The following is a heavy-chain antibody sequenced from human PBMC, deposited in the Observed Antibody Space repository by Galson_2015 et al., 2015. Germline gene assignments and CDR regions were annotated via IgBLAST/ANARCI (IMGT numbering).Heavy chain of an antibody. CDR3: ARGGRRAVTTSYAFDI. CDR2: IGPAGDT. Sequence: SLRLSCAASGFTFSSYYMHWVRQATGKGLEWVSAIGPAGDTYYPGSVKGRFTISRENAKNSLYLQMNSLRAGDTAVYYCARGGRRAVTTSYAFDIWGQGTMVTVSS. V-gene: IGHV3-13*01. J-gene: IGHJ3*02. CDR1: GFTFSSYY. D-gene: IGHD4-17*01.